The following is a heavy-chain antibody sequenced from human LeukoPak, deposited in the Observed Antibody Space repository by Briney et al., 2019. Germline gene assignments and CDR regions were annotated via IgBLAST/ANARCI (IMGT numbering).Heavy chain of an antibody. CDR1: EFTFSSYA. CDR3: ARSPNKYCSGGSCYSGPYLID. Sequence: GGSLRLSCAASEFTFSSYAMHWVRQAPGKGLEWVAVISYDGSNKYYADSVKGRFTISRDNSKNTLYLQMNSLRAEDTAVYYCARSPNKYCSGGSCYSGPYLIDWGQGTLVSVSS. J-gene: IGHJ4*02. V-gene: IGHV3-30*04. D-gene: IGHD2-15*01. CDR2: ISYDGSNK.